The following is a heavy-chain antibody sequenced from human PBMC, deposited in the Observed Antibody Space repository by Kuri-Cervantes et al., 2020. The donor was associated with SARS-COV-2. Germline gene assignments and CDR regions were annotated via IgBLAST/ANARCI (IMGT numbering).Heavy chain of an antibody. CDR2: INPNSGGT. CDR3: ARATRAYYYDSSGYRPFDP. D-gene: IGHD3-22*01. Sequence: ASVKVSCKASGYTFTGYYMHWVRQAPGQGLEWMGWINPNSGGTNYAQKFQGWVTMTRDTSISTAYMELSSLRSEDTAVYYCARATRAYYYDSSGYRPFDPWGQGTLVTVSS. CDR1: GYTFTGYY. J-gene: IGHJ5*02. V-gene: IGHV1-2*04.